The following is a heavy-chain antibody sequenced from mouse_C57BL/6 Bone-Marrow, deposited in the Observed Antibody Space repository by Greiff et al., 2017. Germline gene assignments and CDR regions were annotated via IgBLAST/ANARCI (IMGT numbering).Heavy chain of an antibody. CDR2: IDPENGDT. D-gene: IGHD2-3*01. CDR1: GFNIKDAY. CDR3: TTDGCYAMDY. J-gene: IGHJ4*01. Sequence: EVQLVESGAELVRPGASVKLSCTASGFNIKDAYMHWVKQRPEQGLEWIGWIDPENGDTEYASKFQGKATITADTSSNTAYLQLSSLTSEDTAVYYCTTDGCYAMDYWGQGTSVTVSS. V-gene: IGHV14-4*01.